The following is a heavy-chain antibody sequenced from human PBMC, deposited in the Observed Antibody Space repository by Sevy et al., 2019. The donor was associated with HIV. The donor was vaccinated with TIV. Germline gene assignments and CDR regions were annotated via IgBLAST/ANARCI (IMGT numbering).Heavy chain of an antibody. CDR2: ISSSGSTI. CDR3: AGGIAAAGTPTRYYYMDV. Sequence: GGSLRLSCAASGFTFSDYYMSWIRQAPGKGLEWVSYISSSGSTIYYADSVKGRFTISRDNAKNSLYLQMNSLRAEDTAVYYCAGGIAAAGTPTRYYYMDVWGKGTTVTVSS. CDR1: GFTFSDYY. J-gene: IGHJ6*03. D-gene: IGHD6-13*01. V-gene: IGHV3-11*01.